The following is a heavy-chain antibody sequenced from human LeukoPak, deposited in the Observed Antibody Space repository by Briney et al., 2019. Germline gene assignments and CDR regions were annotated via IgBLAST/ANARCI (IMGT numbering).Heavy chain of an antibody. J-gene: IGHJ3*02. CDR3: ARDYGDYAGLGAFDI. CDR1: GGSISSSSYY. CDR2: TYYSGSTGST. V-gene: IGHV4-39*07. D-gene: IGHD4-17*01. Sequence: SETLSLTCTVSGGSISSSSYYWGWIRQPPGKGLEWMGSTYYSGSTGSTYYNPSLKSRVTISVDTSKNQFSLKLSSVTAADTAVYYCARDYGDYAGLGAFDIWGQGTMVTVSS.